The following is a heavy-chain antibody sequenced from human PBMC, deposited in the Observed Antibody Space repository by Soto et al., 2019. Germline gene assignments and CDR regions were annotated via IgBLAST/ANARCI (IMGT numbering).Heavy chain of an antibody. CDR2: IWYDGSNK. V-gene: IGHV3-33*01. D-gene: IGHD6-19*01. J-gene: IGHJ5*02. CDR3: ARETRYSSGWSPSQRNWFDP. CDR1: GFTFSSYG. Sequence: QVQLLESGGGVVQPGRSLRLSCAASGFTFSSYGMHWVRQAPGKGLEWVAVIWYDGSNKYYADSVKGRFTISRDNSKNTLYLQMNSLRAEDTAVYYCARETRYSSGWSPSQRNWFDPWGQGTLVTVSS.